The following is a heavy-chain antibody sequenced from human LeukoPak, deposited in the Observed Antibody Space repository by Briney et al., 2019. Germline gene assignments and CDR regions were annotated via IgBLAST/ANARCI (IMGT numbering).Heavy chain of an antibody. D-gene: IGHD3-10*01. CDR1: GRSFSSYA. V-gene: IGHV1-69*05. J-gene: IGHJ4*02. Sequence: SVKVSCKASGRSFSSYAISWVRQAPGQGLEWMGGIIPIFGTANYAQKFQGRVTITTDESTSTAYMELSSLRSEDTAVYYCASVYGSGSYYTRYYFDYWGQGTLVTVSS. CDR2: IIPIFGTA. CDR3: ASVYGSGSYYTRYYFDY.